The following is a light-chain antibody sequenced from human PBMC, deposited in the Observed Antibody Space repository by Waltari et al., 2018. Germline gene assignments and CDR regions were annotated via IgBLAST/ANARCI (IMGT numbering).Light chain of an antibody. Sequence: QSVLTQPPSVSAAPGQKVPISCSGCSSNIGNKYVSWYRHLPRTATKLLIYAKSKRPSGIPDRFSGSESDTSATLGITGLQTGDEADYYCGAWDSSLNAWVFGGGTKVTVL. CDR3: GAWDSSLNAWV. CDR1: SSNIGNKY. CDR2: AKS. J-gene: IGLJ3*02. V-gene: IGLV1-51*02.